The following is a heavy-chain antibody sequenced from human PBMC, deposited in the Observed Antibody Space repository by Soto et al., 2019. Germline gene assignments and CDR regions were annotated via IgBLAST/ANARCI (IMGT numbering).Heavy chain of an antibody. Sequence: QVHLVQSGAEVKRPGSSVKVYCRASGGTFSTFAINWVRQAPGHGLEWMGGIITLFGEANYARKFHGRVTVTADDSTTTAFMELSRLRSDDTAVYYCARGVYSDGPTEDYINSPPLIWGHGTLITVSS. V-gene: IGHV1-69*01. CDR1: GGTFSTFA. CDR3: ARGVYSDGPTEDYINSPPLI. J-gene: IGHJ4*01. CDR2: IITLFGEA. D-gene: IGHD2-15*01.